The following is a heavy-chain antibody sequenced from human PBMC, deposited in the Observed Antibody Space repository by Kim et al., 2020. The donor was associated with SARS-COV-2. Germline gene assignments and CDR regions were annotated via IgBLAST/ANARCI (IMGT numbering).Heavy chain of an antibody. J-gene: IGHJ6*02. CDR1: GFTFSSYD. Sequence: GGSLRLSCAASGFTFSSYDMHWVRQATGKGLEWVSAIGTAGDTYYPGSVKGRFTISRENAKNSLYLQMNSLRAGDTAVYYCARDGGAAAGLGMDVWGQGTTVTVSS. V-gene: IGHV3-13*01. CDR3: ARDGGAAAGLGMDV. D-gene: IGHD6-13*01. CDR2: IGTAGDT.